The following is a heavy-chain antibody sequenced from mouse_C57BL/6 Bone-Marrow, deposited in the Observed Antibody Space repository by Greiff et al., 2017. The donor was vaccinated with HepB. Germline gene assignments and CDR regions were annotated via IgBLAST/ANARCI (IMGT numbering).Heavy chain of an antibody. J-gene: IGHJ1*03. CDR3: ASSNYNWYFDV. V-gene: IGHV3-8*01. CDR2: ISDSGST. D-gene: IGHD2-5*01. CDR1: GYSITSDY. Sequence: EVQVVESGPGLAKPSPSLSLTCSVTGYSITSDYWNWIRKFPGHKLEYMGYISDSGSTYYNPSLKSRISITLDTSKNQYYLQLNSVTTEDTAAYYCASSNYNWYFDVWGTGTTVTVSS.